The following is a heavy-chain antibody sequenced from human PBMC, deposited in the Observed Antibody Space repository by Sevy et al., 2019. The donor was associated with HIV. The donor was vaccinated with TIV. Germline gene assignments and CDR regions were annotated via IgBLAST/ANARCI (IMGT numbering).Heavy chain of an antibody. D-gene: IGHD2-15*01. Sequence: AAVKVSCKASGYTFTGDYLHWVGQAPGQGLEWMGRVYPYSRGTNYAQKFQGRVTMSRDTSISTAYMELNRLRFDDAAVYYCVRDGARGSTNSGMDVWGQGTPVTVSS. V-gene: IGHV1-2*06. CDR1: GYTFTGDY. CDR2: VYPYSRGT. J-gene: IGHJ6*02. CDR3: VRDGARGSTNSGMDV.